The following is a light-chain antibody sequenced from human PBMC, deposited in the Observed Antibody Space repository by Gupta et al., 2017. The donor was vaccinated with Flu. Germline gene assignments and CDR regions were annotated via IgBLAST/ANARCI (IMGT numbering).Light chain of an antibody. CDR2: KNN. CDR3: AAWDDNLSGLV. Sequence: QSVLTQAPSVSGTPGQNVTISCSGGSSNIGNNHVPWYQQFPGTAPNLLISKNNQRPSGVPDRFSGSKSATTASLAIIGLRSEDEAAYHCAAWDDNLSGLVFGGGTVLTVL. CDR1: SSNIGNNH. J-gene: IGLJ2*01. V-gene: IGLV1-47*01.